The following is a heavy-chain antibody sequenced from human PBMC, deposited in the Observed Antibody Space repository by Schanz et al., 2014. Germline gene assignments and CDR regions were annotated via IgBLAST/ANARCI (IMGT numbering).Heavy chain of an antibody. CDR1: GFTFRSHG. D-gene: IGHD5-12*01. J-gene: IGHJ4*02. CDR2: ISYDGNNK. Sequence: QVQLVESGGGVVQPGRSLRLSCAASGFTFRSHGMHWVRQAPGKGLEWVALISYDGNNKFYTDSVKGRFTISRDNSRNTLYLQMNSLRAEDTAIYYCAKDMARGGYNWGFDSWGQGTLVTVSS. V-gene: IGHV3-30*18. CDR3: AKDMARGGYNWGFDS.